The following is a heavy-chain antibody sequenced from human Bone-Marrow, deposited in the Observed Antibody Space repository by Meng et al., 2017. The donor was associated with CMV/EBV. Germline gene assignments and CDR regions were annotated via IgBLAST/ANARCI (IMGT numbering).Heavy chain of an antibody. CDR3: AKDLSVNQIEWLWGAESDY. Sequence: GESLKISCAASGFTFSSYGMHWVRQAPGKGLEWVAFIRYDGSNKYYADSVKGRFTISRDNSKNTLYLQMNSLRAEDTAVYYCAKDLSVNQIEWLWGAESDYWGQGTLVTVSS. J-gene: IGHJ4*02. V-gene: IGHV3-30*02. D-gene: IGHD3-3*01. CDR2: IRYDGSNK. CDR1: GFTFSSYG.